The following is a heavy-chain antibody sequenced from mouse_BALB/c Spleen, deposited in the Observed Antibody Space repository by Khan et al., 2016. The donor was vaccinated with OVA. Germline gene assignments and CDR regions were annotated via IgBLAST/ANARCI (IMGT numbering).Heavy chain of an antibody. CDR3: SRLAYYYDSEGFAY. Sequence: EVQLVESGGDIVKPGGSLKLSCAASGFTFSTYGMSWVRQTPDKRLEWVATVSTGGHSTYYTANVKGRFTIARENAKNPLYLQMSSLGSEDTAIFYCSRLAYYYDSEGFAYWGQGTLVTVSA. V-gene: IGHV5-6*01. J-gene: IGHJ3*01. CDR2: VSTGGHST. CDR1: GFTFSTYG. D-gene: IGHD1-1*01.